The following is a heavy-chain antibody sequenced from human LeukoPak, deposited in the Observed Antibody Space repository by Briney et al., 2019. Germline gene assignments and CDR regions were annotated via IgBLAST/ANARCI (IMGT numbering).Heavy chain of an antibody. Sequence: PSETLSLTCTVSGGSISSSSYYWGWIRQPPGKGLEWIGSIYYSGNTYYNPSLKSRVTISVDTSKNQFSLKLSSVTAADTAVYYCARGYSSSSEPFDYWGQGTLVTVSS. J-gene: IGHJ4*02. CDR1: GGSISSSSYY. CDR3: ARGYSSSSEPFDY. CDR2: IYYSGNT. V-gene: IGHV4-39*07. D-gene: IGHD6-6*01.